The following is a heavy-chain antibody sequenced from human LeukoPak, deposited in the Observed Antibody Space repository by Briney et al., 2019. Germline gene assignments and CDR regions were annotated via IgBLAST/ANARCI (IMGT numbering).Heavy chain of an antibody. CDR3: ARHSTSSWYHYYYYYGMDV. CDR1: GYSFTSYW. V-gene: IGHV5-51*01. CDR2: IYPGDSDT. J-gene: IGHJ6*02. D-gene: IGHD6-13*01. Sequence: GESLKISCKGSGYSFTSYWIGWVRQVPGKGLEWMGIIYPGDSDTRYSTSFQGQVTISADKSISTAYLQWSSLKASDTAMYYCARHSTSSWYHYYYYYGMDVWGQGTTVTVSS.